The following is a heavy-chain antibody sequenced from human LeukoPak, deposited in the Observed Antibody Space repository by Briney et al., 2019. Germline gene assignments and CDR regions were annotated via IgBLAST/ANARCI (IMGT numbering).Heavy chain of an antibody. CDR2: ISWNSGSI. CDR3: ASYDSSGSDTGDYYYYGMDV. V-gene: IGHV3-9*01. CDR1: GFTLDDYA. D-gene: IGHD3-22*01. J-gene: IGHJ6*02. Sequence: PGRSLRLSCAASGFTLDDYAMHWVRQAPGKGLEWVSGISWNSGSIGYADSVKGRFTISRDNAKSSLYLQMNSLRAEDTAVYYCASYDSSGSDTGDYYYYGMDVWGQGTTVTVSS.